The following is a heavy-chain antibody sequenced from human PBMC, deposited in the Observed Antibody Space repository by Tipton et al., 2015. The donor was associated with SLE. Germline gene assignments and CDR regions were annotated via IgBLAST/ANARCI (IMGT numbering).Heavy chain of an antibody. CDR3: AIPLEGEGRYGMDV. D-gene: IGHD1-1*01. Sequence: TLSLTCAVYGGSFSGYYWSWIRQPPGKGLEWIGETNHSGSTKYNPSLKSRVTISVDTSKNQFSLKLSFVTAADTAVYYCAIPLEGEGRYGMDVWGQGTTVTVSS. J-gene: IGHJ6*02. V-gene: IGHV4-34*01. CDR1: GGSFSGYY. CDR2: TNHSGST.